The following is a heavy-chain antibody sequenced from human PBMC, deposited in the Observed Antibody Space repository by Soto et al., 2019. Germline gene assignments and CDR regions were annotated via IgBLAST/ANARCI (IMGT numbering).Heavy chain of an antibody. CDR2: ISYHGTNK. J-gene: IGHJ4*02. Sequence: QVQLVESGGGVVQPGRSLRLSCAASGFSFSSYGMHWVRRAPGKGLQWVAVISYHGTNKNYAVSVKGRFTISRDNSKNTLYLQMNSLRAEDTAVYYCAKFGMATTKRSPPYYIDYWGQGALVTVSS. CDR1: GFSFSSYG. CDR3: AKFGMATTKRSPPYYIDY. V-gene: IGHV3-30*18. D-gene: IGHD1-1*01.